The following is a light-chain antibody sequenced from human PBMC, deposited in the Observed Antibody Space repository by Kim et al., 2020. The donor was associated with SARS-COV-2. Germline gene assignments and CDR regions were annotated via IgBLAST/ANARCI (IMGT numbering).Light chain of an antibody. CDR2: DVT. V-gene: IGLV2-14*03. CDR1: SSNIGSYNY. CDR3: SSFTTRSTLV. Sequence: QSALTQPASVSGSPGQSISISCTGTSSNIGSYNYVSWHQQHPAKAPKLMIYDVTKRPSGISSRCSGSKSGSTASLTISGLQAEDEADYYCSSFTTRSTLVFGGGTK. J-gene: IGLJ3*02.